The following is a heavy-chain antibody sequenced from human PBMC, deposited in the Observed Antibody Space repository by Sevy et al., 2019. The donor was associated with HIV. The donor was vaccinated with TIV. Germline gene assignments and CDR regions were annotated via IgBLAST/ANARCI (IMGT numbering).Heavy chain of an antibody. CDR2: IKQDGSES. CDR3: ARGSFSSSASCYSGGYHY. CDR1: GFTFSSYW. J-gene: IGHJ4*02. Sequence: GGSLRLSCAASGFTFSSYWLNWVRQAPGKGLEWVANIKQDGSESYYVDSVKGRFTISRDNAKNSLYLQMNSLRAEDTAVYYCARGSFSSSASCYSGGYHYWGQGTLVTVSS. V-gene: IGHV3-7*01. D-gene: IGHD2-2*01.